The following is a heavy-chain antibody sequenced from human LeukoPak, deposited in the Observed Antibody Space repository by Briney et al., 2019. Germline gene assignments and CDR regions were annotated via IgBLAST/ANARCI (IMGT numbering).Heavy chain of an antibody. Sequence: KSSETLSLICTVSGGSIGSYYCTWVRQPPGKGLEWIGFVQGGGSTDYNPSLKSRVTMSIDASRNQFSLKLNSVTAADTAVYYCAGWKYRPDPNYYWGQGILVTVSS. CDR3: AGWKYRPDPNYY. CDR2: VQGGGST. J-gene: IGHJ4*02. D-gene: IGHD5-12*01. CDR1: GGSIGSYY. V-gene: IGHV4-59*01.